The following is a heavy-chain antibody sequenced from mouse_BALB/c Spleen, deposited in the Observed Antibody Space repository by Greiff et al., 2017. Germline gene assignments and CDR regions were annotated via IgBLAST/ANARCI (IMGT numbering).Heavy chain of an antibody. Sequence: EVQGVESGGGLVQPGGSLKLSCAASGFTFSSYGMSWVRQTPDKRLELVATINSNGGSTYYPDSVKGRFTISRDNAKNTLYLQMSSLKSEDTAMYYCARDGSYNAMDYWGQGTSVTVSS. J-gene: IGHJ4*01. CDR1: GFTFSSYG. D-gene: IGHD4-1*01. V-gene: IGHV5-6-3*01. CDR2: INSNGGST. CDR3: ARDGSYNAMDY.